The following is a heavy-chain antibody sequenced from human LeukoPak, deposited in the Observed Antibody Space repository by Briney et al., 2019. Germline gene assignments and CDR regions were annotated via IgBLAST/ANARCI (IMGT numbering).Heavy chain of an antibody. CDR2: TSDRGDYT. CDR3: ARKAQYNGNYPLDY. Sequence: GGSLRLSCAASGFPFSTYSMHWVRQAPGKGLEWVSGTSDRGDYTYYADSVKGRFTISRDNSKNTLYLQMNSLRAEDTALYFCARKAQYNGNYPLDYWGQGTLVTVSS. D-gene: IGHD1-26*01. CDR1: GFPFSTYS. J-gene: IGHJ4*02. V-gene: IGHV3-23*01.